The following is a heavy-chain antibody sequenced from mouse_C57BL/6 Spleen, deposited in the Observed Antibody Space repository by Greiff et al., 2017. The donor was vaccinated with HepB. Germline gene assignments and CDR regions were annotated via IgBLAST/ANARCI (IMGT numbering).Heavy chain of an antibody. V-gene: IGHV1-15*01. Sequence: QVQLQQSGAELVRPGASVTLSCKASGYTFTDYEMHWVKQTPVHGLEWIGAIDPETGGTAYNQKFRGKAILTADKASSTAYMELRSLASENSAVYYCTRSAITTVPHYCAMDYGGQGTSVTVSS. D-gene: IGHD1-1*01. CDR2: IDPETGGT. CDR3: TRSAITTVPHYCAMDY. CDR1: GYTFTDYE. J-gene: IGHJ4*01.